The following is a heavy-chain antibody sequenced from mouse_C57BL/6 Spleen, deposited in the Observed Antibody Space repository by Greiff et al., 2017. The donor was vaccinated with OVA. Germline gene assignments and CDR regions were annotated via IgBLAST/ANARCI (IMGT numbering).Heavy chain of an antibody. Sequence: VQLQQPGAELVRPGSSVKLSCKASGYTFTSYWMDWVKQRPGQGLEWIGNIYPSDSETHYNQKFKDKATLTVDKSSSTAYMQLSSLTSEDSAVYYCARSDYSNPFDYWGQGTTLTVSS. CDR2: IYPSDSET. CDR1: GYTFTSYW. V-gene: IGHV1-61*01. J-gene: IGHJ2*01. CDR3: ARSDYSNPFDY. D-gene: IGHD2-5*01.